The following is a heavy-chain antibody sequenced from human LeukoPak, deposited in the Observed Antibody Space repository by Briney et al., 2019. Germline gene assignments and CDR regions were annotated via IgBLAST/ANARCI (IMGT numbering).Heavy chain of an antibody. CDR3: ARDTVHRVAAVEGSY. V-gene: IGHV4-30-4*01. CDR1: GCSISCGVYY. J-gene: IGHJ4*02. Sequence: SGTLSLTCIGSGCSISCGVYYWSWIRQPPGKTVVWIEHTHYSGSTYYNPSLKSRLTISVDTSKNQFSLNLSSVTAADTAVYYCARDTVHRVAAVEGSYWGQGTLVTVSS. CDR2: THYSGST. D-gene: IGHD6-13*01.